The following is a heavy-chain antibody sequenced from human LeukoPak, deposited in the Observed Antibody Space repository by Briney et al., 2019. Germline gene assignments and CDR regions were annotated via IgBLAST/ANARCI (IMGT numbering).Heavy chain of an antibody. J-gene: IGHJ4*02. CDR1: GGSISSYY. CDR3: ARVSLTGSTYFDY. CDR2: INYSGIT. D-gene: IGHD3-9*01. V-gene: IGHV4-59*01. Sequence: SETLSLTCSVSGGSISSYYWSWIRQPPGKGREWIGDINYSGITNYNPSLKSRVTISVDTSKNQFSLKLSSVTAADTAVYYCARVSLTGSTYFDYWGQGTLVTVSS.